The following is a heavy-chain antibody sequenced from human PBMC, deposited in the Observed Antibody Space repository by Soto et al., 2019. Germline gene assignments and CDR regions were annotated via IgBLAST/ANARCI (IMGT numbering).Heavy chain of an antibody. Sequence: PGGSLRLSCAASGFTFSSYAMSWVRQAPGKGLEWVSAISGSGGSTYYADSVKGRFTISRDNSKNTLYLQMNSLRAEDTAVYYWAGGGSGGFYYLDVWGQGTLVTVSS. D-gene: IGHD6-19*01. CDR1: GFTFSSYA. V-gene: IGHV3-23*01. CDR3: AGGGSGGFYYLDV. J-gene: IGHJ4*02. CDR2: ISGSGGST.